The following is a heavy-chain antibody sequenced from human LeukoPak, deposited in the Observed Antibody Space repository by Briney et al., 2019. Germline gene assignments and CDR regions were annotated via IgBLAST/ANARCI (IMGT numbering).Heavy chain of an antibody. Sequence: GGSLRLSCAVSGFTFSSYDMSWVRQAPGKGLEWVSGISDSGGRTHYADSVKGRFTISGDNSKTTLYLQMNSLRAEDTAVYYCAKTQAGFDYWGQGTLVTVSS. V-gene: IGHV3-23*01. J-gene: IGHJ4*02. CDR1: GFTFSSYD. CDR3: AKTQAGFDY. CDR2: ISDSGGRT. D-gene: IGHD6-25*01.